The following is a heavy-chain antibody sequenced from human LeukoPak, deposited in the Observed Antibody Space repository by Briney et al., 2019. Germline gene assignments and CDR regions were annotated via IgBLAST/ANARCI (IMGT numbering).Heavy chain of an antibody. CDR1: GFTVSSNH. J-gene: IGHJ4*02. Sequence: PGGSLRLSCAVSGFTVSSNHMSWRRQAPGKGLEWVSVLYSGGTTYYADSVKDRFTMSRDNSKNTVYLQMKSLRAEDTAVYYCARGGESPSAFDYWGQGTLVTVSS. CDR2: LYSGGTT. D-gene: IGHD3-10*01. CDR3: ARGGESPSAFDY. V-gene: IGHV3-53*01.